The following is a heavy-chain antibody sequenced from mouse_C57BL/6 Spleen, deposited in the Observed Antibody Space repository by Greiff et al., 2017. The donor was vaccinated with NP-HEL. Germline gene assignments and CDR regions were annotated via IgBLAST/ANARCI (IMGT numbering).Heavy chain of an antibody. Sequence: DVHLVESGGGLVKPGGSLKLSCAASGFTFSDYGMHWVRQAPEKGLEWVAYISSGSSTIYYAATVKGRFTISRDNAKNTLFLQMTSLRSEDTAMYYSARSDGYYKDAMDYWGQGTSVTVSS. CDR1: GFTFSDYG. CDR2: ISSGSSTI. V-gene: IGHV5-17*01. CDR3: ARSDGYYKDAMDY. D-gene: IGHD2-3*01. J-gene: IGHJ4*01.